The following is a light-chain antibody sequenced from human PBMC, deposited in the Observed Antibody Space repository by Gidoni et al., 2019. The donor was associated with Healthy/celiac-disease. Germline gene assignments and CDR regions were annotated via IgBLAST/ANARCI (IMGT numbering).Light chain of an antibody. V-gene: IGKV3-20*01. CDR2: GAS. J-gene: IGKJ3*01. Sequence: EIVLTLSPGTQSLSPGERATLSSRASQSVSSSYLAWYQQKPGQAPRLLIYGASSRATGIPDRFSGSGSGKDFTLTISRLEPEDFAVYYCQQYGSSPVTFGPGTKVDIK. CDR1: QSVSSSY. CDR3: QQYGSSPVT.